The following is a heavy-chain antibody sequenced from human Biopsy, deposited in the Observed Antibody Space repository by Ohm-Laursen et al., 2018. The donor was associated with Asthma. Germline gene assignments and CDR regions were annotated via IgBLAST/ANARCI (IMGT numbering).Heavy chain of an antibody. CDR3: ARAQDYYDSRGYYRSFDY. CDR2: IYYSGST. J-gene: IGHJ4*02. CDR1: PGSFSGFF. Sequence: TLSLTCDVYPGSFSGFFWTWIRQHPGKGLEWIGFIYYSGSTYYNPSPRSRVSISIDTSKNQFSLKLSSVTAADTAVYYCARAQDYYDSRGYYRSFDYWGQGTLVTVSS. V-gene: IGHV4-31*11. D-gene: IGHD3-22*01.